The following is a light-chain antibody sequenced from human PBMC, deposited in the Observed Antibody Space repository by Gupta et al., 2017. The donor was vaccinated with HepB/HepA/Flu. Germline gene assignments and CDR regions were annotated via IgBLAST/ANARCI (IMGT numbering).Light chain of an antibody. J-gene: IGKJ1*01. CDR2: GAS. V-gene: IGKV3-15*01. Sequence: EIVMTQSPATLSVSPGERATLSCRASQSISSNLAWYQQKPGQAPRLLIYGASTRATGIPARFSGSGAGKAFTLTINSLQSEDFADYYCQQYNNWWSFGQGTKVEIK. CDR3: QQYNNWWS. CDR1: QSISSN.